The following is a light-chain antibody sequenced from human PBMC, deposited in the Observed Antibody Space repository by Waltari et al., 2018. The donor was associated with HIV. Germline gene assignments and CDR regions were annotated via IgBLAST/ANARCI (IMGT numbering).Light chain of an antibody. CDR3: AAWDDSLGAHYV. Sequence: QSILTQPPSASGTLGQRVTVSCSGSSTNTGSNTVTSYQQLPGTAPKLLIYSNNQRPSGVPDRFAGSKSGTSASLAISGLQSDDEADYYCAAWDDSLGAHYVFGTGTKVTVL. CDR1: STNTGSNT. CDR2: SNN. V-gene: IGLV1-44*01. J-gene: IGLJ1*01.